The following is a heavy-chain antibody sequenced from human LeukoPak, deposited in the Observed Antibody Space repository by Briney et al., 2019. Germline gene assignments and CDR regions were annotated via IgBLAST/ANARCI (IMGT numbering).Heavy chain of an antibody. Sequence: GRSLRLSCAASGFTFSSYGMHWVRQAPGKGLEWVAVIWYDGSNKYYADSVKGRFTISRDNSKNTLYLQMNSLRAEDTAVYYCAKDQADYYDSSGAVIDYWGQGTLVTVSS. D-gene: IGHD3-22*01. CDR2: IWYDGSNK. CDR3: AKDQADYYDSSGAVIDY. CDR1: GFTFSSYG. J-gene: IGHJ4*02. V-gene: IGHV3-33*06.